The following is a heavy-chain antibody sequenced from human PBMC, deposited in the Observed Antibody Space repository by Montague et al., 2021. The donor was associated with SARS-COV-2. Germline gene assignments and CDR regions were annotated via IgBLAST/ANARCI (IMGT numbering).Heavy chain of an antibody. CDR3: VRLGGLRDYYYYGMDV. CDR1: GYSFISYW. CDR2: IYPGDSET. Sequence: QSGAEVKTPGEPLKISCKGSGYSFISYWIGWVRQMPGKGLEWMGIIYPGDSETRYSPSFQGQVTISADKSISTAYLQWSSLKASDTAMYYCVRLGGLRDYYYYGMDVWGQGTTVTVSS. V-gene: IGHV5-51*01. D-gene: IGHD5-12*01. J-gene: IGHJ6*02.